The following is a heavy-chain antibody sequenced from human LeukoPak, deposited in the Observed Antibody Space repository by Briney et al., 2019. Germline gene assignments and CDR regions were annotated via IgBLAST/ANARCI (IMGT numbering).Heavy chain of an antibody. J-gene: IGHJ5*02. CDR1: GGSFSGYY. D-gene: IGHD2-2*01. CDR2: INHSGST. V-gene: IGHV4-34*01. CDR3: ARRLTQYDCFDP. Sequence: SETLSLTCAVYGGSFSGYYWSWIRQPPGKGLEWIGEINHSGSTNCNPSLKSRVTISVDTSKNQFSLKLSSVTPEGTAVYYCARRLTQYDCFDPWGQGILVTVSS.